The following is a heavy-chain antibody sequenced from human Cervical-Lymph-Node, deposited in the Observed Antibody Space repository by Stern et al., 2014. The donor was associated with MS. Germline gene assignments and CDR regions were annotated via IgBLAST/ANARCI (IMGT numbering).Heavy chain of an antibody. CDR3: AARSGV. Sequence: QVQLQESGPGLVRPSQTLSLNCTVSGVAINSDGFYWSWIRQHPGKGLEWIGYVYHSGSSHYNLSLKSRVTISVDTSKNQFSLGMTSMTASDTAVYYCAARSGVWGQGTLVTVST. CDR2: VYHSGSS. V-gene: IGHV4-31*03. D-gene: IGHD2-8*01. J-gene: IGHJ4*02. CDR1: GVAINSDGFY.